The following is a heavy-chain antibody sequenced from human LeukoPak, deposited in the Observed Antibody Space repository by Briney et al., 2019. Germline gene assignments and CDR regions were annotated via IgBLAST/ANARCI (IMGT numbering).Heavy chain of an antibody. V-gene: IGHV1-2*06. CDR3: ARTYDPGAFDI. CDR1: GYTFTGYY. D-gene: IGHD3-16*01. Sequence: ASVKVSCKASGYTFTGYYMHWVLQAPGQGLEWMGRINPNSGGTNYAQKLQGRVTMTRDTYISTAYMEMSRLRSDDTAVYYCARTYDPGAFDIWGQGTMVTVSS. CDR2: INPNSGGT. J-gene: IGHJ3*02.